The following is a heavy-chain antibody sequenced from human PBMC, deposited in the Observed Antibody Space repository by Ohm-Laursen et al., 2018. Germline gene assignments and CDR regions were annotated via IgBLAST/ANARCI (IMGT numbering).Heavy chain of an antibody. CDR1: GFTFSSYA. Sequence: SLRLSCSASGFTFSSYAMSWVRQTPGKGLEWVSGISGSGSRTYYADSVKGRFTISRDNSKNTVHLQMDSLRAEDTAVYYCAKVYYCSGGSCYSWELTNGFDIWGQGTMVTVSS. CDR2: ISGSGSRT. V-gene: IGHV3-23*01. CDR3: AKVYYCSGGSCYSWELTNGFDI. D-gene: IGHD2-15*01. J-gene: IGHJ3*02.